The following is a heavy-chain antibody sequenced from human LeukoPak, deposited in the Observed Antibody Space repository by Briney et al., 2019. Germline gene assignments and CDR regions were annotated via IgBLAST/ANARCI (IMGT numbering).Heavy chain of an antibody. CDR3: ARTGRGWFDP. CDR2: IYHSGST. J-gene: IGHJ5*02. V-gene: IGHV4-30-2*01. CDR1: GGSISSGGYS. D-gene: IGHD3-10*01. Sequence: SKTLSLTCAVSGGSISSGGYSWSWIRQPPGKGLEWIGYIYHSGSTYYNPSLKSRVTISVDRSKNQFSLKLSSVTAADTAVYYCARTGRGWFDPWGQGTLVTVSS.